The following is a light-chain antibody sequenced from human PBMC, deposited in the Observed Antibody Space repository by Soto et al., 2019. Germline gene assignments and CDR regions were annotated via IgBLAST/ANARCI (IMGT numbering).Light chain of an antibody. Sequence: QSALTQPPSVSGAPGQRVTISCTGSSSNIGAGYDVHWYQLLPGTAPKLLIYNNNNRPSGVPDRFSGSKSGTSASLAITGLQAEDEADYYCQSYDSSLSGVIFGGGTKLTVL. V-gene: IGLV1-40*01. CDR1: SSNIGAGYD. CDR2: NNN. J-gene: IGLJ2*01. CDR3: QSYDSSLSGVI.